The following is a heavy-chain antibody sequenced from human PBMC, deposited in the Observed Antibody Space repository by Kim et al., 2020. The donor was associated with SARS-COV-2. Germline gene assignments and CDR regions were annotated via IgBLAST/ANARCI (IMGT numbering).Heavy chain of an antibody. CDR2: ISSSSSTI. V-gene: IGHV3-48*02. CDR1: GFTFSSYS. J-gene: IGHJ4*02. CDR3: ASPRGIYDILTGYYNY. Sequence: GGSLRLSCAASGFTFSSYSMNWVRQAPGKGLEWVSYISSSSSTIYYADSVKGRFTISRDNAKNSLYLQMNSLRDEDTAVYYCASPRGIYDILTGYYNYWGQGTLVTVSS. D-gene: IGHD3-9*01.